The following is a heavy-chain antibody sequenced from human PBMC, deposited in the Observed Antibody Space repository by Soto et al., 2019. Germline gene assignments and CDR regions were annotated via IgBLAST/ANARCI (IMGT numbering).Heavy chain of an antibody. CDR3: ARVVGALGDWLDP. CDR2: ISAYNGNT. Sequence: QVQLVQSGAEVKKPGASVKVSCKASGYTFTSYGISWVRQAPGQGLEWMGRISAYNGNTNYEQKLQGRVTMTTDTCTSTAYMELRSLRFDDRAVYYCARVVGALGDWLDPWGQGTLVTVSS. D-gene: IGHD2-15*01. J-gene: IGHJ5*02. V-gene: IGHV1-18*01. CDR1: GYTFTSYG.